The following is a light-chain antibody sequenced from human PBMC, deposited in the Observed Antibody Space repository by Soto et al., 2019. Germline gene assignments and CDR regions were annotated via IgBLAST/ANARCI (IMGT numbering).Light chain of an antibody. V-gene: IGKV1-12*01. Sequence: DIQMTQSPSSVSASVGDRVTITCRASQGISSWLAWYPQKPGRAPKLLIYRASKLQSGVPSRFSGSGSRTDFTLTISSLQPEDFATYYCEQANSLPYTFGQGTKLEIK. CDR1: QGISSW. CDR2: RAS. J-gene: IGKJ2*01. CDR3: EQANSLPYT.